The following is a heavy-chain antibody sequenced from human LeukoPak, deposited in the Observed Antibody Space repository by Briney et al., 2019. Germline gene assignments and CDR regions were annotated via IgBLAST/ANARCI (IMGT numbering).Heavy chain of an antibody. CDR2: INHSGST. D-gene: IGHD1-26*01. Sequence: PSETLPLTCAVYGGSFSGYYWSWIRQPPGKGLEWIGEINHSGSTNYNPSLKSRVTISVDTSKNQFSLKLSSVTAADTAVYYCAVWELHKYYFDYWGQGTLVTVSS. CDR3: AVWELHKYYFDY. CDR1: GGSFSGYY. V-gene: IGHV4-34*01. J-gene: IGHJ4*02.